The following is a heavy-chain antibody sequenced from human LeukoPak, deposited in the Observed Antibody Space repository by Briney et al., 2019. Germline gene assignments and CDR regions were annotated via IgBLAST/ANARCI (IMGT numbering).Heavy chain of an antibody. V-gene: IGHV1-2*06. Sequence: ASVKVSCKASGYTFTDYYVHWVRQAPGQGLEWMRRVNPNSGGTNYAQKFQGRVTMTRDTSITTAYMELSRLRSDDTAVFYCAREGSYGDYDYWGQGTLVTVSS. J-gene: IGHJ4*02. D-gene: IGHD4-17*01. CDR1: GYTFTDYY. CDR3: AREGSYGDYDY. CDR2: VNPNSGGT.